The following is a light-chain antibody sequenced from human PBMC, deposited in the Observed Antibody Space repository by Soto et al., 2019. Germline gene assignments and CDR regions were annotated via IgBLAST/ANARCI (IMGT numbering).Light chain of an antibody. V-gene: IGLV2-23*01. J-gene: IGLJ2*01. CDR3: CSYAGSSTSVV. CDR1: SSDVGSYNL. Sequence: QSALTQPASVAGSPGQSITISCTGTSSDVGSYNLVSWYQQHPGKAPKLMIYEGSKRPSGVSNRFSGSKSGNTASLTITGLQAEDVADYYCCSYAGSSTSVVFGRGTKLTVL. CDR2: EGS.